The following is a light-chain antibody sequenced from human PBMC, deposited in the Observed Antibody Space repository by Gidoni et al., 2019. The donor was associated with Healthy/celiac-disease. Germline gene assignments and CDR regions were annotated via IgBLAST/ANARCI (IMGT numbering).Light chain of an antibody. CDR3: QQYGSSPPMHT. J-gene: IGKJ2*01. CDR1: QSVSSSY. V-gene: IGKV3-20*01. CDR2: GAS. Sequence: EIVLTQSPGTLSLSPGERATLSCRASQSVSSSYLAWYQQKPGQAPRLLIYGASRRATGIPDRFSGSGSGTDFTLTINRLEPEDFAVYYCQQYGSSPPMHTFGQXTKLEIK.